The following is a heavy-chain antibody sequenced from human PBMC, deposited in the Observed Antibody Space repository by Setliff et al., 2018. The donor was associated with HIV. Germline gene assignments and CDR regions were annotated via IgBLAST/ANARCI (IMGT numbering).Heavy chain of an antibody. CDR3: ARQPGRAAMGRENYYYYYMDV. D-gene: IGHD2-2*01. J-gene: IGHJ6*03. Sequence: PGESLKISCTGSGYSFTNYWIGWVRQMPGKGLEWMGIIFPGDSDTRYSPSFQGQVTISADTPISTAYLQWRSLKASDTAMYYCARQPGRAAMGRENYYYYYMDVWGKGTTVTVSS. CDR2: IFPGDSDT. CDR1: GYSFTNYW. V-gene: IGHV5-51*01.